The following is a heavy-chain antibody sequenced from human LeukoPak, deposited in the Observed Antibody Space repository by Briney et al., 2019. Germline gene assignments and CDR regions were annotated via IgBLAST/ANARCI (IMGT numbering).Heavy chain of an antibody. CDR2: INPSGGST. J-gene: IGHJ4*02. CDR1: GYTFTTYY. D-gene: IGHD3-10*01. V-gene: IGHV1-46*01. CDR3: ARVIGFGELSLGY. Sequence: ASVKVSCKTSGYTFTTYYMHWVRQAPGQGLEWMGIINPSGGSTRYAQKFQGRVTMTRDTSINTAYMELTSLRSDDTAVYYCARVIGFGELSLGYWGQGTLVTVSS.